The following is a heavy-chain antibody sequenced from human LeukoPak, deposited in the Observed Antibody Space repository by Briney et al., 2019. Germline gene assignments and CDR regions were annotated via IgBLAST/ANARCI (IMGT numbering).Heavy chain of an antibody. CDR1: GFTFSSYS. CDR3: ARVIVFWGYMDV. D-gene: IGHD3-16*01. CDR2: ISSSSSYI. J-gene: IGHJ6*03. V-gene: IGHV3-21*01. Sequence: GGSLRLSCAASGFTFSSYSMNWVRQAPGKGLEWVSSISSSSSYIYYADSVKGRFTISRDNAKNSLYLQMNSLRAEDTAVYYCARVIVFWGYMDVWGKGTTVIVSS.